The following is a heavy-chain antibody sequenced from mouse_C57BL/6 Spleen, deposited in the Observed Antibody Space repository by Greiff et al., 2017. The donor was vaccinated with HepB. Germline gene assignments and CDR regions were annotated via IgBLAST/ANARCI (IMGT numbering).Heavy chain of an antibody. Sequence: QVQLQQSGTELVKPGASVKLSCKASGYTFTSYWMHWVKQRPGQGLEWIGNINPSNGGTNYNEKFKSKATITVDKSSSTAYMQLSSLTSEDSAVYYCARWGDYCGGSYDYWGQGTTLTVSS. CDR3: ARWGDYCGGSYDY. D-gene: IGHD1-1*01. V-gene: IGHV1-53*01. J-gene: IGHJ2*01. CDR1: GYTFTSYW. CDR2: INPSNGGT.